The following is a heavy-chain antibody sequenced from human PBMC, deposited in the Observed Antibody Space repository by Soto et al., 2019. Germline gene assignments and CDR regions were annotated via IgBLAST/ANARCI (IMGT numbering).Heavy chain of an antibody. CDR1: GGSISSSNW. Sequence: TLSLTCAVSGGSISSSNWWSWVRQPPGKGLEWIGEIYHSGSTNYNPSLKSRVTISVDKSKNQFSLKLSSVTAADTAVYYCARAQEGTTRTTWDYYYGMDVWGQGTTVTVSS. V-gene: IGHV4-4*02. CDR2: IYHSGST. D-gene: IGHD1-1*01. J-gene: IGHJ6*02. CDR3: ARAQEGTTRTTWDYYYGMDV.